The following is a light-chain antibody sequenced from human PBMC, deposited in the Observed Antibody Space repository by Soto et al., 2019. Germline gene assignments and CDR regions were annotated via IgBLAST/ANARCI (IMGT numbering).Light chain of an antibody. CDR3: QQYGSSRKT. Sequence: EIVMTQSPATLSVSPGERATLSCTASQSVSSSYLAWYQQKPGQAPRLLIYGASSRATGIPDRFSGSGSGTDFTLTISRLEPEDFAVYYCQQYGSSRKTFGQGTKVDIK. V-gene: IGKV3-20*01. J-gene: IGKJ1*01. CDR2: GAS. CDR1: QSVSSSY.